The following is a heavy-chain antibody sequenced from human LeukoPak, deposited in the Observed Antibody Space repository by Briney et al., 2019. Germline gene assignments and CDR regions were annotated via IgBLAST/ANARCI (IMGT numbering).Heavy chain of an antibody. CDR2: ISGSGGST. CDR3: AKEWMRLSL. V-gene: IGHV3-23*01. Sequence: GESLRLSCAASGFSISGYAMSWVRQAPGKGLEWVSGISGSGGSTDYADSVKGRFIISRDNSKNTLYLQMNSLRAEDTAVYYCAKEWMRLSLWGQGTMVTVSS. CDR1: GFSISGYA. D-gene: IGHD5-18*01. J-gene: IGHJ4*02.